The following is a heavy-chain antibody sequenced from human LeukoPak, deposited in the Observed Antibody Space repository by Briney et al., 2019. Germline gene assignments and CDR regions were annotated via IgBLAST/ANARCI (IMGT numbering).Heavy chain of an antibody. D-gene: IGHD5-12*01. J-gene: IGHJ5*02. CDR1: GGSFSGYY. Sequence: SETLSLTCAVYGGSFSGYYWSWIRQPPGKGLEWIGEINHSGSTNYNPSLKRGVTISVDTSKNQFSLKLSSVTAVDTAVYYCARVEDSGYDYRGRFDPWGQGTLVTVSS. V-gene: IGHV4-34*01. CDR2: INHSGST. CDR3: ARVEDSGYDYRGRFDP.